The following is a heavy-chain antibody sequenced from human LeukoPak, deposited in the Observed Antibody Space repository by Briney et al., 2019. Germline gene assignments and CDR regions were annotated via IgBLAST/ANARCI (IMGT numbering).Heavy chain of an antibody. D-gene: IGHD2/OR15-2a*01. Sequence: GASVKVSCKASGYTFTDYFIHWVRQAPGQGLEWMGWLNPHSGVTKYAQKFQGRVTMTRDTSISTAYMDLSGLKSDGTAVYFCARELIEDQNSFDPWGQGTLVTVSS. CDR2: LNPHSGVT. CDR3: ARELIEDQNSFDP. J-gene: IGHJ5*02. V-gene: IGHV1-2*02. CDR1: GYTFTDYF.